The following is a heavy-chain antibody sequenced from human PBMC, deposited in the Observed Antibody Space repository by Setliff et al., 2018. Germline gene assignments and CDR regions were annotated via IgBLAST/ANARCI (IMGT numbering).Heavy chain of an antibody. CDR3: RLWFGELSRDY. V-gene: IGHV3-53*01. Sequence: GESLKISCATSGFTVSSSDMSWVRQAPGKGLEWTSVLSGDGNAYYADSVKGRFTISGDTSKNALYLQMNSLRAEDTAVYYCRLWFGELSRDYWGPGTLVTVSS. CDR2: LSGDGNA. J-gene: IGHJ4*02. D-gene: IGHD3-10*01. CDR1: GFTVSSSD.